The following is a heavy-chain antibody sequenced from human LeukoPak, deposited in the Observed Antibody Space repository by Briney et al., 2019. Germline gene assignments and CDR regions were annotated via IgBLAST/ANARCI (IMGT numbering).Heavy chain of an antibody. D-gene: IGHD4-17*01. Sequence: GGSLRLSCAVSGFTFSNYDMHWVRQAPGKGLEWVAVIWYDGSNKYYADSVKGRFTISRDNSKNTLYLQMNTLRAEDTAVYYCARDPDGVVYFDYWGQGTLVTVSS. J-gene: IGHJ4*02. CDR3: ARDPDGVVYFDY. V-gene: IGHV3-33*01. CDR2: IWYDGSNK. CDR1: GFTFSNYD.